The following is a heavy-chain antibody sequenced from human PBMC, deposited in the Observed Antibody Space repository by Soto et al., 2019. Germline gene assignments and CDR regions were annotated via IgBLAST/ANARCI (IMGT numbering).Heavy chain of an antibody. Sequence: PSETLSLTCTVSGGSISSSSYYWGWIRQPPGKGLEWIGSIYYSGSTYYNPSLKSRVTISVDTSKNQFSLKLSSVTAVDTAVYYCARRGIAAAGFDPWGQGTLVTVSS. D-gene: IGHD6-13*01. CDR1: GGSISSSSYY. V-gene: IGHV4-39*01. J-gene: IGHJ5*02. CDR3: ARRGIAAAGFDP. CDR2: IYYSGST.